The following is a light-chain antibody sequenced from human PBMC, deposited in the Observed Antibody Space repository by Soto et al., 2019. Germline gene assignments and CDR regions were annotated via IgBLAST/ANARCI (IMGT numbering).Light chain of an antibody. CDR2: TNN. CDR1: SSNIETNY. J-gene: IGLJ2*01. V-gene: IGLV1-47*02. Sequence: QSVLTQPPSASGTPGQRVTISCSGSSSNIETNYVYWYQHLPGAAPKLLIFTNNQRPSVVPDRFSASKSGTSASLAISGLRSEDEGDYYCAATDDSLGGPVFGGGTKVTVL. CDR3: AATDDSLGGPV.